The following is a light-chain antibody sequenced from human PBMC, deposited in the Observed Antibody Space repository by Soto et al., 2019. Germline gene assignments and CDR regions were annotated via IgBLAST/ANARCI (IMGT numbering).Light chain of an antibody. Sequence: EIVLTQSPGTRSLSPGERATLSCRASQSVTSSYLAWYQQKPGQAPRLLIYGASSRVAGIPDRFGGSGSGTDFTLTISRLEPEDFAVYYCQQYGSSPPYTFGQGTKLEIK. J-gene: IGKJ2*01. CDR3: QQYGSSPPYT. V-gene: IGKV3-20*01. CDR2: GAS. CDR1: QSVTSSY.